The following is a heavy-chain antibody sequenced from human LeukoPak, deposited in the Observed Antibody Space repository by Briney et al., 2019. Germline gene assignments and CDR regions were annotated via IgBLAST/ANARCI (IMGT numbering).Heavy chain of an antibody. D-gene: IGHD3-22*01. CDR1: GFTFSDAW. V-gene: IGHV3-23*01. CDR3: AKGAMPYYDGSGYNYFDY. CDR2: MSGSGGMT. J-gene: IGHJ4*02. Sequence: GGSLRPSCAASGFTFSDAWMTWVRQAPGKGLEWVSAMSGSGGMTYYADSVKGRFSISRDNSKNTLHLQMNSMRAEDTAVYYCAKGAMPYYDGSGYNYFDYWGQGTPVTVSS.